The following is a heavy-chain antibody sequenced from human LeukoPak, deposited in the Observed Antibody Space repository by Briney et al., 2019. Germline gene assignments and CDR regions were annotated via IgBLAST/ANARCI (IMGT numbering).Heavy chain of an antibody. CDR1: GATFTSYA. CDR3: YSGKVVPAAMGIFDP. J-gene: IGHJ5*02. V-gene: IGHV1-69*13. CDR2: ILPIFGTA. D-gene: IGHD2-2*01. Sequence: GASVKLSCKASGATFTSYAISWVRHAPGQGHEWMGVILPIFGTANSAQKFPGRGTITADEATTTTYMELHSMRSKDTAVSDYYSGKVVPAAMGIFDPWGQGTLVTVSS.